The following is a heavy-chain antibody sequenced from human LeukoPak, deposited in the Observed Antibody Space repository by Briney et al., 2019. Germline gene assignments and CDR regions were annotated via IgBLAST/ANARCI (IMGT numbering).Heavy chain of an antibody. J-gene: IGHJ3*02. Sequence: GGSLRLSCAASGFNFSSYAMSWVRQAPGKGLEWVSGISGSGSSTNYADSVKGRFTISRDNSKNTLYLQMNSLRAEDTAVFYCAKDSRYLGNYQAFDNWGPGTMVTVSS. CDR1: GFNFSSYA. CDR2: ISGSGSST. CDR3: AKDSRYLGNYQAFDN. V-gene: IGHV3-23*01. D-gene: IGHD1-7*01.